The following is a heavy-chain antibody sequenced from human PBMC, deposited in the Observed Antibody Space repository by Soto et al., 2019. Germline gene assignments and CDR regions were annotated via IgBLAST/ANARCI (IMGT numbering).Heavy chain of an antibody. CDR1: GGSFSGYY. D-gene: IGHD3-10*01. J-gene: IGHJ4*02. CDR2: INHSGST. CDR3: ARTRVLLWFGEFPNFDY. Sequence: SETLSLTCAVYGGSFSGYYWSWIRQPPGKGLEWIGEINHSGSTNYNPSLKSRVTISVDTSKNQFSLKLSSVTAADTAVYYCARTRVLLWFGEFPNFDYWGQGTLVTVSS. V-gene: IGHV4-34*01.